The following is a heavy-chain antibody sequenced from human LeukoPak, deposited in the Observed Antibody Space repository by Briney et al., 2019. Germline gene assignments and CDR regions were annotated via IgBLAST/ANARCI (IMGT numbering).Heavy chain of an antibody. CDR3: TRVGYIDEGIDY. D-gene: IGHD5-24*01. V-gene: IGHV3-7*04. CDR1: GFMFSSNW. J-gene: IGHJ4*02. Sequence: PGGSLRLSCAASGFMFSSNWMSWVRLAPGKGLEWVASIKEDGSERQYVDSVKGRFTISRDNAKNSLYLQMNSLRAEDTAIYYCTRVGYIDEGIDYWGQGTLVTVSS. CDR2: IKEDGSER.